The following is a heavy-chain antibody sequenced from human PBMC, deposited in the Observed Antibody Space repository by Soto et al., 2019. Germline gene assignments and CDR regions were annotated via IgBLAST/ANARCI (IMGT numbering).Heavy chain of an antibody. J-gene: IGHJ5*02. CDR1: GFTFSSYS. CDR2: ISSSSSYI. Sequence: PGGSLRLSCAASGFTFSSYSMNWVRQAPGKGLEWVSSISSSSSYIYYADSVKGRFTISRDNAKNSLYLQMNSLRAEDTAVYYCARGEQYQLFLDWFDPWGQGTLVTVSS. CDR3: ARGEQYQLFLDWFDP. V-gene: IGHV3-21*01. D-gene: IGHD2-2*01.